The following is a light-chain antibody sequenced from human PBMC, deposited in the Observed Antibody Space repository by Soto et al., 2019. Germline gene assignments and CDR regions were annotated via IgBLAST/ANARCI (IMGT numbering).Light chain of an antibody. J-gene: IGLJ3*02. CDR3: SSYAGSNIPWV. CDR2: EVS. CDR1: SSDDGGYNY. V-gene: IGLV2-8*01. Sequence: QSALTQPPSASGSPGQSVTISCTGTSSDDGGYNYVSWYQQHSGKAPKLMIYEVSKRPSGVPDRFSGSKSGNTASLTVSGLQAEDEADYYCSSYAGSNIPWVFGGGTPLTVL.